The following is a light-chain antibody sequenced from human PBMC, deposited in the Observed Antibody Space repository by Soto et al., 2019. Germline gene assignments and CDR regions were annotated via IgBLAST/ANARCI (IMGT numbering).Light chain of an antibody. J-gene: IGKJ4*02. CDR3: KQYKNWHRT. CDR1: QSVADY. V-gene: IGKV3-15*01. Sequence: EIVLTQSPATLSLSPGDRATLSCRASQSVADYLAWYQQKPGQAPKLLIYGESTRATDMPGRFSGSGSGKAFTLTTSTLQSEDFAVYYCKQYKNWHRTFGRWTKVDIX. CDR2: GES.